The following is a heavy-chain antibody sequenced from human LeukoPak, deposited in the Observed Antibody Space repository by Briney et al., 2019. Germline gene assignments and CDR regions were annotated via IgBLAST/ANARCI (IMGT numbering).Heavy chain of an antibody. J-gene: IGHJ4*02. CDR1: GFTFSSYG. CDR3: AKDSGYYDSSGYYSHFDYFDY. CDR2: IWYDGSNK. D-gene: IGHD3-22*01. V-gene: IGHV3-33*06. Sequence: GGSLRLSCAASGFTFSSYGMHWVRQAPGKGLEWVAVIWYDGSNKYYADSVKGRFTISRDNSKNTLYLQMNSLRAEDTAVYYCAKDSGYYDSSGYYSHFDYFDYWGQGTLVTVSS.